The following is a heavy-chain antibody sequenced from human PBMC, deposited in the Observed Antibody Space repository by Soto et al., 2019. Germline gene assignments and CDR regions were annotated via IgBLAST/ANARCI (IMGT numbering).Heavy chain of an antibody. CDR3: AKARHSSTRYNFDF. CDR1: ECTFGSSA. J-gene: IGHJ4*02. V-gene: IGHV3-23*01. D-gene: IGHD2-2*01. CDR2: ISGSGGGNL. Sequence: SWAGSECTFGSSAKGWSPQAPGKGLEWVSGISGSGGGNLYYADSVKGRFTISRDNSKNTLYLQMNSLRAEDTAVYYCAKARHSSTRYNFDFWGQGTLVTGSS.